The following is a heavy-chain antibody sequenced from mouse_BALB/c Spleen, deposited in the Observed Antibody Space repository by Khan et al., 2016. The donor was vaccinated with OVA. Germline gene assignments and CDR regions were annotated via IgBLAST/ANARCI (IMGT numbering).Heavy chain of an antibody. D-gene: IGHD2-2*01. CDR2: IDPFSGGT. CDR3: TIHGSVAWFSY. V-gene: IGHV1S135*01. Sequence: EVQLQQSGPELMKPGASVKISCKASGYSFTTYYIHWVIQSHGTSLEWIGYIDPFSGGTTYNQKFKGKATLTVDKSSSPAYIHLTTLTSEDSAVYFCTIHGSVAWFSYWGQGTLVTVSA. J-gene: IGHJ3*01. CDR1: GYSFTTYY.